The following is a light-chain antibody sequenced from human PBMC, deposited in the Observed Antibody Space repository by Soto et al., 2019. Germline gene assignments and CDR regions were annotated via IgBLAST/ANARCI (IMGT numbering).Light chain of an antibody. V-gene: IGKV1-9*01. CDR3: QHLNTYPIT. Sequence: IQLTQSPSSLSASVGDRVTISCRASQDISTHLAWFAQKPGRAPQLVIYAASTLHSGVPSRFSGSGSGTDFTLTISSLQPEDFATYYCQHLNTYPITFGPGTRLDIK. J-gene: IGKJ5*01. CDR2: AAS. CDR1: QDISTH.